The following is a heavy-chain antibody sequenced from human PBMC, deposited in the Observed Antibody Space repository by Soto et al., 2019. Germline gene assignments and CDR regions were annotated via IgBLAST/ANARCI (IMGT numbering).Heavy chain of an antibody. J-gene: IGHJ6*02. Sequence: SETLSLTCAVYGGSFGGYYWSWVGQRPGKGLEWIGEINHSGSTNYNPSLKSRVTISVDTSKNQFSLKLSSVTAADTAVYYCARAMVRGVIGPYYYYGMDVWGQGTTVT. V-gene: IGHV4-34*01. CDR1: GGSFGGYY. CDR3: ARAMVRGVIGPYYYYGMDV. CDR2: INHSGST. D-gene: IGHD3-10*01.